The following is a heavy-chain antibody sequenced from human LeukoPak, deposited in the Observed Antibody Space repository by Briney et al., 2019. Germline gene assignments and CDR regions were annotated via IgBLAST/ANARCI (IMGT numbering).Heavy chain of an antibody. CDR1: GGSITSSSYY. Sequence: PSETLSLTCTVSGGSITSSSYYWGWIPQPPGKGLEWIASIYYSGSTYYNPSLKSRVTISVDTSKTQFSLKLSSVTAADTAVYYCAKQQLVRCFDYWGQGTLVTVSS. CDR3: AKQQLVRCFDY. D-gene: IGHD6-13*01. CDR2: IYYSGST. V-gene: IGHV4-39*01. J-gene: IGHJ4*02.